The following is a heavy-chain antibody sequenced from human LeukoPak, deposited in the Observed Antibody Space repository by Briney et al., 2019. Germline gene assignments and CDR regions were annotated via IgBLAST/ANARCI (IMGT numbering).Heavy chain of an antibody. CDR2: IYNSGDT. CDR3: ARDSRKTYSNSWYSWFDP. CDR1: GYSINSGFY. J-gene: IGHJ5*02. Sequence: KPSETLSLTCTVSGYSINSGFYWGWIRQPPGKGLEWIGPIYNSGDTNYNPSLESRVTISVDTSKNQFSLKLSSVTAADTAVYYCARDSRKTYSNSWYSWFDPWGQGTLVTVSS. V-gene: IGHV4-38-2*02. D-gene: IGHD6-13*01.